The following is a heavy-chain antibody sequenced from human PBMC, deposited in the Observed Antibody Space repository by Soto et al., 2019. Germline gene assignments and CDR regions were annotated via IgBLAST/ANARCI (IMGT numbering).Heavy chain of an antibody. Sequence: SEIQSLTCTVSGGNIRSGGYYWSKNRKKQGKGLEWIGYIYYSGSTYYTPSLKSRLPISVDTSKTQFSLKLSSVTAADTAVYYCLIHCPEQQLVPYYYSVMDVWVQGTTVTVS. D-gene: IGHD6-13*01. J-gene: IGHJ6*02. CDR3: LIHCPEQQLVPYYYSVMDV. V-gene: IGHV4-31*08. CDR1: GGNIRSGGYY. CDR2: IYYSGST.